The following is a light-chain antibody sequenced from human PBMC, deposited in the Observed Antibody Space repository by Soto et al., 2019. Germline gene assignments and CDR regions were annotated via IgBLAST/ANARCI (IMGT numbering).Light chain of an antibody. CDR1: QSLLHSSGDTC. V-gene: IGKV2-28*01. CDR2: LVS. Sequence: DIVMTQSPLSLPVTPGEAASISCTSSQSLLHSSGDTCLDWYLQKPGRSPQLLISLVSNRASGVPGRFSGSGSGTNFTLHISRVEAEDVGMYYCMQALQTPPTFGSGTKVDIK. J-gene: IGKJ3*01. CDR3: MQALQTPPT.